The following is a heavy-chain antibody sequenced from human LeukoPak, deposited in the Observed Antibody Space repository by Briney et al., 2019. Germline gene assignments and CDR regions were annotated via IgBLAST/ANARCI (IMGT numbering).Heavy chain of an antibody. D-gene: IGHD2-15*01. Sequence: SVKVSCKASGGTFSSYAISWVRQVPGQGLEWMGGIIPTFGTANYAQKFQGRVTITTDESTSTAYMELSSLRSEDTAVYYCASCSGGSCYSDYWGQGTLVTVSS. V-gene: IGHV1-69*05. CDR3: ASCSGGSCYSDY. CDR2: IIPTFGTA. CDR1: GGTFSSYA. J-gene: IGHJ4*02.